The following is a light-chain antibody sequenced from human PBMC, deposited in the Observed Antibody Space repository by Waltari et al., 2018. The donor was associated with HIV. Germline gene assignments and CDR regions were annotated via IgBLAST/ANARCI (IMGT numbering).Light chain of an antibody. CDR2: SNN. Sequence: QSVLTQPPSASGTPGQRVTISCSGSSSHIGSNTVNWYQQLPGTAPKLLIYSNNQAPAGVPDRVSGSKSGTSAALAISGLQSEDEADYYCAAWDDSLNGRVFGGGTKLTVL. CDR3: AAWDDSLNGRV. V-gene: IGLV1-44*01. CDR1: SSHIGSNT. J-gene: IGLJ3*02.